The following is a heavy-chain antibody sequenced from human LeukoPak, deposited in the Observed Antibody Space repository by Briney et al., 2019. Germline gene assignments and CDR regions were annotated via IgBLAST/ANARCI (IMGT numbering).Heavy chain of an antibody. D-gene: IGHD3-3*01. CDR1: GYTFTSYG. V-gene: IGHV1-18*01. J-gene: IGHJ4*02. Sequence: ASVKVSCKASGYTFTSYGISWVRQAPGQGPEWMGWISAYNGNTNYAQKLQGRVTMTTDTSTSTAYMELRSLRSDDTAVYYCARDRKSYYDFWSGYLRNDYWGQGTLVTVSS. CDR2: ISAYNGNT. CDR3: ARDRKSYYDFWSGYLRNDY.